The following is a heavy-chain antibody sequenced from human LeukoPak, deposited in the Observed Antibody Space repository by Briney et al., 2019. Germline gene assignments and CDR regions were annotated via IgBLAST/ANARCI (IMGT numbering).Heavy chain of an antibody. CDR1: GGSISSGGYY. CDR3: ARVLRGAFDI. Sequence: SQTLSLTCTVSGGSISSGGYYWSWIRQHPGKGLEWIGYIYCSGSTYYNPSLKSRVTISVDTSKNQFSLKLSSVTAADTAVYYCARVLRGAFDIWGQGTMVTVSS. D-gene: IGHD1-26*01. V-gene: IGHV4-31*03. CDR2: IYCSGST. J-gene: IGHJ3*02.